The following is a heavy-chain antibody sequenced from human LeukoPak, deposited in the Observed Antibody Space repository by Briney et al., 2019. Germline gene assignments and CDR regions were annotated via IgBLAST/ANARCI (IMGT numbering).Heavy chain of an antibody. CDR2: INHSGYT. CDR3: TRMTTGHDY. V-gene: IGHV4-34*01. D-gene: IGHD4-17*01. Sequence: SETLSLTCAVSGVSFNDYYWSWVRQTPGKGLEWIGEINHSGYTNDSPSLKSRVTLSIDTSRKQFSLNLRSVTVADTGIYYCTRMTTGHDYRGAGTLVTVSS. CDR1: GVSFNDYY. J-gene: IGHJ4*02.